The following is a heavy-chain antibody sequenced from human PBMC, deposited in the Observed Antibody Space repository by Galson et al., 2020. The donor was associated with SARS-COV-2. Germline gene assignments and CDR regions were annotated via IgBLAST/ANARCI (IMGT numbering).Heavy chain of an antibody. J-gene: IGHJ3*02. CDR2: INPNSGGT. CDR3: ARSEVDSSGYYDDAFDI. V-gene: IGHV1-2*02. D-gene: IGHD3-22*01. Sequence: ASVKVSCKASGYTFTGYYMHWVRQAPGQGLEWMGWINPNSGGTNYAQKFQGRVTMTRDTSISTAYMELSRLRSDDTAVYYCARSEVDSSGYYDDAFDIWGQGTMVTVSS. CDR1: GYTFTGYY.